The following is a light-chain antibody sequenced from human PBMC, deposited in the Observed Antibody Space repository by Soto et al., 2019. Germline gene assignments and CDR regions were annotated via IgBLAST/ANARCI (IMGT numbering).Light chain of an antibody. V-gene: IGLV2-18*01. Sequence: QSVLTQPPSVSGSPGQSVTISCTGTSTDFVSYNRVSWYQQPPGTAPKLIIYEASNXPSGVPDRFSGSKSGNTASLTISGLQAADDADHYCRLSKSDNSYVFGQGTKVAV. J-gene: IGLJ1*01. CDR3: RLSKSDNSYV. CDR2: EAS. CDR1: STDFVSYNR.